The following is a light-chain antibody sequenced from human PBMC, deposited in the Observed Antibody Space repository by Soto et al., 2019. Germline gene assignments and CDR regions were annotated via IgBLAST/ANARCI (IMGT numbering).Light chain of an antibody. V-gene: IGLV2-23*01. CDR1: ISDVGSSGP. CDR3: CSYVGARTYV. J-gene: IGLJ1*01. Sequence: QAVLTQPDSVSGSAGQSITISCSGSISDVGSSGPVSWYQHHPGQVPKLIIYEGSRRPSGVSSRFSGPKTGNTASLTITGLQAEDEANHYCCSYVGARTYVFGTGTKATGL. CDR2: EGS.